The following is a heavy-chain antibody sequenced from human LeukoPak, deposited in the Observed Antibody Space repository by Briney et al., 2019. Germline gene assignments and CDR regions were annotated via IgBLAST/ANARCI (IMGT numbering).Heavy chain of an antibody. CDR1: GFTFSSYS. D-gene: IGHD6-6*01. J-gene: IGHJ4*02. V-gene: IGHV3-21*01. CDR3: ARMGSSSSGFDY. CDR2: ISSSSSYI. Sequence: GGSLRLSCAASGFTFSSYSMNWVRQAPGKGLEWVSSISSSSSYIYYADSVKGRFTISRDNAKNSLYLQMNSLRAEDTAVYYCARMGSSSSGFDYWGQGTLVTVSS.